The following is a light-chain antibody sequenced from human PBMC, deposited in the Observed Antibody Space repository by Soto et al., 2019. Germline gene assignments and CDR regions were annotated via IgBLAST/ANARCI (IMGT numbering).Light chain of an antibody. J-gene: IGLJ1*01. CDR3: GTWDSDSYV. Sequence: QSVLTQSPSVSAAPGQKVTISCSGGSSNIGNNDVSWYHQLPGTAPKVLIYDNNKRASGIPDRFSGSKSGTSATLGITGLQTGDEGDYYCGTWDSDSYVLGTGTKVTVL. CDR1: SSNIGNND. V-gene: IGLV1-51*01. CDR2: DNN.